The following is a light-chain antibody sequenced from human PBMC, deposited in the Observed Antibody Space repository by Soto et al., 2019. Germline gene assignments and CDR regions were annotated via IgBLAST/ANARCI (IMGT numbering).Light chain of an antibody. CDR3: QQYDSSPWT. J-gene: IGKJ1*01. CDR2: GAS. Sequence: EIVLTQSPGTLSLSPGERATLSCRASQSVSNSYLAWYQQEPGQAPRLLIYGASSRATGIPDRFSGSGSGTDFTLTISRLEPEDFALYYCQQYDSSPWTFGQGTKVEIK. V-gene: IGKV3-20*01. CDR1: QSVSNSY.